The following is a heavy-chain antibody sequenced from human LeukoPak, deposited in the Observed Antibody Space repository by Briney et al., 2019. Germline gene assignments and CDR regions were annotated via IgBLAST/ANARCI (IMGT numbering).Heavy chain of an antibody. D-gene: IGHD3-3*01. CDR3: ARDLGVAGYFDY. V-gene: IGHV4-39*02. J-gene: IGHJ4*02. CDR2: IYYSGIT. CDR1: GGSISSGDYY. Sequence: SETLSLXCTVSGGSISSGDYYWGWIRQPPGKGLEWIGSIYYSGITYYNPSLKSRVTISVDTSKNQFSLKLSSVTAADTAVYYCARDLGVAGYFDYWGQGTLVTVSS.